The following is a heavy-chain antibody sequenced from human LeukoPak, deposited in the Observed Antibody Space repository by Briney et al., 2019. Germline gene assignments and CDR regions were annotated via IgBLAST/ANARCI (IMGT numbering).Heavy chain of an antibody. CDR3: ARVSDDENGGHSGAIYFEY. V-gene: IGHV4-38-2*02. CDR2: VYHSGST. J-gene: IGHJ4*02. CDR1: GYSIMSTFY. D-gene: IGHD4-23*01. Sequence: SETLSLTCTVSGYSIMSTFYWGWIRQSPTKGLEWIGNVYHSGSTCSNPSLRSRVTISVDTSQNQFSLKLSSVTAADTAVYYCARVSDDENGGHSGAIYFEYWGQGTLVTVSS.